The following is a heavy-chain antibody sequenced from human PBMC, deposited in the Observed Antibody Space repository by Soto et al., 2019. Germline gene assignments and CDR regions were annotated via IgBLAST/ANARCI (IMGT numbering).Heavy chain of an antibody. D-gene: IGHD3-16*01. CDR2: INAGNGNT. J-gene: IGHJ6*02. CDR1: GYTSTSYA. V-gene: IGHV1-3*01. CDR3: ARVGGEGTPDYYGMDV. Sequence: ASVKVSCKASGYTSTSYAMHWVRQAPGQRLEWMGWINAGNGNTKYSQKFQGRVTITRDTSASIAYMELSSLRSEDTAVYYCARVGGEGTPDYYGMDVWGQGTTVTVSS.